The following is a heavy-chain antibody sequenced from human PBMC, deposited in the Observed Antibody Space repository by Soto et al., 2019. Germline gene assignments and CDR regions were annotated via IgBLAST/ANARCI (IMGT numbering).Heavy chain of an antibody. CDR2: IIPILGIA. J-gene: IGHJ3*02. V-gene: IGHV1-69*08. CDR3: AREVIRVAAAGGDAFDI. Sequence: QVQLVQSGAEVKKPGSSVKVSCKASGGTFSSYTISWVRQAPGQGLEWMGRIIPILGIANYAQKFQGRVTITADKSTSTAYMELSSLRSEDTAVYYCAREVIRVAAAGGDAFDIWGQGTMVTVSS. CDR1: GGTFSSYT. D-gene: IGHD6-13*01.